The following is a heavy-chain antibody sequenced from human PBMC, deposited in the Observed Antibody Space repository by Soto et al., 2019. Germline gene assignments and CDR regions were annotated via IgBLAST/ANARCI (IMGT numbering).Heavy chain of an antibody. CDR2: IYYSGST. D-gene: IGHD3-10*01. V-gene: IGHV4-59*01. J-gene: IGHJ5*01. CDR3: ARPGSYGSGSYYNNRFDS. CDR1: GGSLSSYY. Sequence: SETLSLTCTVSGGSLSSYYWSWIRQPPGKGLEWIGYIYYSGSTNYNPSLKSRVTISVDTSKNQFSLKLSSVTAADTAVYYCARPGSYGSGSYYNNRFDSWGQGTLVTVSS.